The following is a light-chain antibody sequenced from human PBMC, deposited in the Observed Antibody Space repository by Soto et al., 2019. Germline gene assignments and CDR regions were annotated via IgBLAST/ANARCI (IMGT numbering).Light chain of an antibody. CDR2: GLS. CDR1: QSVPSFS. Sequence: ETVLTQSQGTLSLSPGERATLSCRASQSVPSFSLAWYQQKPGQSPRLLIYGLSSRATGIPDRFSGSGFGADFTLTISRVAPEDCAVYYCQQYGNSPGTFGQGTKLEIK. CDR3: QQYGNSPGT. J-gene: IGKJ2*01. V-gene: IGKV3-20*01.